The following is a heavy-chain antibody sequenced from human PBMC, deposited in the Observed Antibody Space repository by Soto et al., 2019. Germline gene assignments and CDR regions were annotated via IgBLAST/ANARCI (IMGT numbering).Heavy chain of an antibody. V-gene: IGHV1-3*01. CDR2: INAGNGNT. J-gene: IGHJ3*02. D-gene: IGHD3-9*01. CDR3: ARGVLRYFDWLESQNAFDI. CDR1: GYTFTSYA. Sequence: GASVKVSCKASGYTFTSYAMHWVRQAPGQRLEWMGWINAGNGNTKYSQKFQGRVTITRDTSASTAYMELSSLRSEDTAVYYCARGVLRYFDWLESQNAFDIWGQGTMVTVSS.